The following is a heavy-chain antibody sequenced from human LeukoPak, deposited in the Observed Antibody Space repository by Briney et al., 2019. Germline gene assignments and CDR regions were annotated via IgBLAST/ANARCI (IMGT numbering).Heavy chain of an antibody. CDR2: IYYSGST. D-gene: IGHD5-18*01. CDR1: GDSISSYY. V-gene: IGHV4-59*12. Sequence: SETLSLTCTVSGDSISSYYWSWIRQPPGKGLEWIGYIYYSGSTNYNPSLKSRVTISVDTSKDQFSLRLSSVTAADTAVYYCARVGSGYSYGPFDYWGQGTLVTVSS. J-gene: IGHJ4*02. CDR3: ARVGSGYSYGPFDY.